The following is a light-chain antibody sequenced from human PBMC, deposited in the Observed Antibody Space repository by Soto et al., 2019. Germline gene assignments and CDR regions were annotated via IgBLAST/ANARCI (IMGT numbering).Light chain of an antibody. J-gene: IGKJ3*01. V-gene: IGKV3-11*01. CDR1: QSIGNY. CDR3: QQRSIWPFT. CDR2: ATS. Sequence: VLTQSPGTLSLSPGEGATLSCRASQSIGNYLAWYQQKPGQAPRLLIYATSNRATGIPARFSGSGSGTDFTLTISSLEPEDFAVYYCQQRSIWPFTFCPGTKVD.